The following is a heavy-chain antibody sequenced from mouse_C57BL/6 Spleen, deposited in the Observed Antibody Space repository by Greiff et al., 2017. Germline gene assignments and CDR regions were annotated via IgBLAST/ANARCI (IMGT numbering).Heavy chain of an antibody. Sequence: QVQLQQPGAELVMPGASVKLSCKASGYTFTSYWMHWVKQRPGQGLEWIGEIDPSDSYTNYNQKFKGKSTLTVDKSSSPAYMQLSSLTSEDSAVYYSARDDYDGTYWGQGTLVTVSA. V-gene: IGHV1-69*01. CDR2: IDPSDSYT. D-gene: IGHD2-4*01. J-gene: IGHJ3*01. CDR1: GYTFTSYW. CDR3: ARDDYDGTY.